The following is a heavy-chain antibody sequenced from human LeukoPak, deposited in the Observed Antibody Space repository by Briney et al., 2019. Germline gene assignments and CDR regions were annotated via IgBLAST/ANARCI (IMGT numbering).Heavy chain of an antibody. CDR3: ARRGSGASLEYYFDL. CDR1: GGSLSSYY. J-gene: IGHJ2*01. Sequence: PSETLSLTCTVSGGSLSSYYWSCIRQPPLKGLEYIGDIYYSGNTNSNPSLNSRVTISVDTSKNQFSLKLSSVTAADTAVYYCARRGSGASLEYYFDLWGRGTLVTVSS. CDR2: IYYSGNT. D-gene: IGHD1-14*01. V-gene: IGHV4-59*08.